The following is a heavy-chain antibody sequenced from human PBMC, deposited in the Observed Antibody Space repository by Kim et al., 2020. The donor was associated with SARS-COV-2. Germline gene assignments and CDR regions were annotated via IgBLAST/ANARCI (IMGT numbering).Heavy chain of an antibody. CDR3: ARGTLGRSGYDPPTVDY. Sequence: SETLSLTCAVYGGSFSGYYWSWIRQPPGKGLEWIGEINHSGSTNYNPSLKSRVTISVDTSKNQFSLKLSSVTAADTAVYYCARGTLGRSGYDPPTVDYWGQGTLVTVSS. J-gene: IGHJ4*02. CDR1: GGSFSGYY. V-gene: IGHV4-34*01. D-gene: IGHD5-12*01. CDR2: INHSGST.